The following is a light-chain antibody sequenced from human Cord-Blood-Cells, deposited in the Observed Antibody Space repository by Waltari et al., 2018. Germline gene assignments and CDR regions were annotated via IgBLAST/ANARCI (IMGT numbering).Light chain of an antibody. CDR3: AAWDDSLNGLYV. J-gene: IGLJ1*01. V-gene: IGLV1-44*01. CDR1: SPNIGSNT. Sequence: QSVLTQPPSASGTPGQRVTIPCSGSSPNIGSNTVNWYQQPPGTAPKLLIYSNNQRPSGVPDRFSGSKSGTSASLAISGLQSEDEADYYCAAWDDSLNGLYVFGTGTKVTVL. CDR2: SNN.